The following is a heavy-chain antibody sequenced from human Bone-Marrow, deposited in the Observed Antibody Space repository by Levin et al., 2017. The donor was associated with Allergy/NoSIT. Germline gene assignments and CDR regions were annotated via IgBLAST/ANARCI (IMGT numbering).Heavy chain of an antibody. V-gene: IGHV4-34*01. J-gene: IGHJ4*02. CDR3: ARGLDYGDYEGKDYFDY. CDR1: GGSFSGYY. Sequence: PGGSLRLSCAVYGGSFSGYYWSWIRQPPGKGLEWIGEINHSGSTNYNPSLKSRVTISVDTSKNQFSLKLSSVTAADTAVYYCARGLDYGDYEGKDYFDYWGQGTLVTVSS. D-gene: IGHD4-17*01. CDR2: INHSGST.